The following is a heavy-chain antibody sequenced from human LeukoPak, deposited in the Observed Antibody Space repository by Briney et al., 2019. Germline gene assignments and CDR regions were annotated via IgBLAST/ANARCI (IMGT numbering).Heavy chain of an antibody. CDR1: GYTFTSYG. D-gene: IGHD3-3*01. CDR3: ARDREHYDFWSGYYTDHDAFDI. V-gene: IGHV1-18*01. CDR2: ISAYNGNT. J-gene: IGHJ3*02. Sequence: GASVKVSCKASGYTFTSYGISWVRQAPGQGLVWMGWISAYNGNTNYAQKLQGRVTMTTDTSTSTAYMELRSLRSDDTAVYYCARDREHYDFWSGYYTDHDAFDIWGQGTMVTVSS.